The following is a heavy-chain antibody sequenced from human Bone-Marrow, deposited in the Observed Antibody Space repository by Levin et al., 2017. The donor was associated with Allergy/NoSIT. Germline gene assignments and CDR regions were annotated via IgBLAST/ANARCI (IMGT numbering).Heavy chain of an antibody. CDR1: GYSFDSHS. V-gene: IGHV1-18*01. J-gene: IGHJ4*02. D-gene: IGHD3-10*01. CDR3: ARHGSGSYYKRFDY. CDR2: ISAYNGNT. Sequence: ASVKVSCKASGYSFDSHSIIWVRQAPGQGLEWVGLISAYNGNTYYAKKFQDRVSMTVDTSTNTVSMELRSLRSDDTAIYYCARHGSGSYYKRFDYWGQGTLVTVSS.